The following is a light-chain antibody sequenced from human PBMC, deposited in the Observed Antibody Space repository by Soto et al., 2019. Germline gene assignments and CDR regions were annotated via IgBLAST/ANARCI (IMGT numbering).Light chain of an antibody. Sequence: QSVLTQPRSVSGSPGQSVTISCTGTISDIGGYNYVSWYQHHPGNGPKLMIYDVSKRPSGVPDRFSGSKSGNTASLTISGLQAEDEADYYCCSYAGYYPLKVFGGGTKLTVL. CDR1: ISDIGGYNY. CDR2: DVS. J-gene: IGLJ2*01. V-gene: IGLV2-11*01. CDR3: CSYAGYYPLKV.